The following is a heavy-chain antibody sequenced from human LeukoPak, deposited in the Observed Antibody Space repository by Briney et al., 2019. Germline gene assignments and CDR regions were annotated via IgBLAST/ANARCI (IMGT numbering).Heavy chain of an antibody. Sequence: GGSLRLSCAASGFTFSSYAMHWVRQAPGKGLEWVAVISYDGSNKYYADSVKGRFTISRDNSKNTLYLQMNSLRAEDTAVYYCARVGTSWAFDYWGQGILVTVSS. V-gene: IGHV3-30-3*01. CDR2: ISYDGSNK. CDR1: GFTFSSYA. CDR3: ARVGTSWAFDY. J-gene: IGHJ4*02. D-gene: IGHD2-2*01.